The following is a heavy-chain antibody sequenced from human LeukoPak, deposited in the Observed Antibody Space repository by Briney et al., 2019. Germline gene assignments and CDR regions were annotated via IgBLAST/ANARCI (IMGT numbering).Heavy chain of an antibody. J-gene: IGHJ4*02. D-gene: IGHD2-15*01. V-gene: IGHV1-2*02. CDR2: INPNGGGT. Sequence: ASVKVSCKASGYTFTGYYMHWVRQAPGQGLEWMGFINPNGGGTYYAQKFQGRVTMTRDTSISTAYMELGVLRSDDTAVYYCARRAAAIGFWGQGTLVTVTA. CDR1: GYTFTGYY. CDR3: ARRAAAIGF.